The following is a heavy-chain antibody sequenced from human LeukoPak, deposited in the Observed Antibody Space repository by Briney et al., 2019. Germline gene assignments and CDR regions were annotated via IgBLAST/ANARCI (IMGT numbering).Heavy chain of an antibody. CDR2: IYTSVST. V-gene: IGHV4-4*07. Sequence: SETLSLTCTVSGGSISSYYWSWIREPAGKGLEWIGRIYTSVSTNYNPSLKSRVTMSVDTSKNQFSLKLSSVTAADTAVYYCARDFPWYSSSLNWFDPWGQGTLVTVSS. J-gene: IGHJ5*02. D-gene: IGHD6-13*01. CDR3: ARDFPWYSSSLNWFDP. CDR1: GGSISSYY.